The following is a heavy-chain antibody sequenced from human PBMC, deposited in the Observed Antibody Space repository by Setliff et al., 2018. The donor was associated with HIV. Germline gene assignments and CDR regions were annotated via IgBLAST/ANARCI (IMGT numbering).Heavy chain of an antibody. Sequence: SETLSLTCTVYGEPFSNYYWSWIRQPPGKGLEWIGEIDHGGGTRYNPSLKSRITMSVDTSKNQFSLRLSSVTAADTAVYYCARKQQVRWAWMPSHYNYGLDVWGPGTTVTVSS. J-gene: IGHJ6*02. CDR3: ARKQQVRWAWMPSHYNYGLDV. D-gene: IGHD1-1*01. CDR2: IDHGGGT. CDR1: GEPFSNYY. V-gene: IGHV4-34*01.